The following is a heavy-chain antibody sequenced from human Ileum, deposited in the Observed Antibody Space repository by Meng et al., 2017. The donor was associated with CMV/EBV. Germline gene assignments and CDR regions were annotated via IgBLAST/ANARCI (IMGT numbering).Heavy chain of an antibody. D-gene: IGHD2-2*01. Sequence: SGGYYWSWIRQHPGKGLEWIGYIYYSGSTYYNPSLKSRVTISVDTSKNQFSLKLSPVTAADTAVYYCARDRVVPAAIASYYYGMDVWGQGTTVTVSS. V-gene: IGHV4-31*02. CDR1: SGGYY. CDR2: IYYSGST. CDR3: ARDRVVPAAIASYYYGMDV. J-gene: IGHJ6*02.